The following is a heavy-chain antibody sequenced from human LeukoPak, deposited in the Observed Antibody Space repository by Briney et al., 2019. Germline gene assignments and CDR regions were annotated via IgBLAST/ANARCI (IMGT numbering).Heavy chain of an antibody. V-gene: IGHV3-23*01. Sequence: GGSLRLSCAASGFTFSSYAMSWVRQAPGKGLEWVSGISGSGGSTYYADSVRGRFTISRDNSKNRLYLQMNSLRAEDTAVYYCAKRPRGNYLDPFDYWGQGTLVTVSS. CDR3: AKRPRGNYLDPFDY. CDR1: GFTFSSYA. D-gene: IGHD3-10*01. CDR2: ISGSGGST. J-gene: IGHJ4*02.